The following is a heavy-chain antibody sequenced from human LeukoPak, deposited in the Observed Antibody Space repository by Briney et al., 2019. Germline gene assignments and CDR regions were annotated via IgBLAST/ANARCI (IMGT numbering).Heavy chain of an antibody. CDR3: ARDSTYYYDSSGYYYGNWFDP. CDR1: GYTFTSYD. V-gene: IGHV1-8*02. D-gene: IGHD3-22*01. J-gene: IGHJ5*02. Sequence: GASVKVSCKASGYTFTSYDINWVRQATGQGLEWMGWMNPNSGNTGYAQKFQGRVTMTRDTSTSTVYMELSSLRSEDTAVYYCARDSTYYYDSSGYYYGNWFDPWGQGTLVTVSS. CDR2: MNPNSGNT.